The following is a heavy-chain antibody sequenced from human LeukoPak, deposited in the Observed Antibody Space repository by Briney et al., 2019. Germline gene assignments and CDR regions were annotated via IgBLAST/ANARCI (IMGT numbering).Heavy chain of an antibody. Sequence: PGGSLRLSCAASGFTFSSYGIHWVRQAPGKGLEWVAFIRYDGSNKYYTDSVKGRFTISRDNSKNTLYLQMNSLRAEGTAVYYCAKGRGWEASYYYYYMDVWGKGTTVTISS. J-gene: IGHJ6*03. CDR2: IRYDGSNK. V-gene: IGHV3-30*02. D-gene: IGHD1-26*01. CDR1: GFTFSSYG. CDR3: AKGRGWEASYYYYYMDV.